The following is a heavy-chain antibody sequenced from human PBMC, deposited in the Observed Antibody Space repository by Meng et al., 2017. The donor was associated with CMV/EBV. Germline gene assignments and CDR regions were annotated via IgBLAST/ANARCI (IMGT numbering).Heavy chain of an antibody. D-gene: IGHD2-15*01. CDR3: ASVEFAVYSIDY. J-gene: IGHJ4*02. Sequence: ASVKVSCKASGYTFTGYDMHWVRQAPGQGLEWMGWINPNSGGTNYAQKLQGRVTMTRDTSISTAYMELSRLRSDDAAVYYCASVEFAVYSIDYWGQGTLVTVSS. CDR2: INPNSGGT. V-gene: IGHV1-2*02. CDR1: GYTFTGYD.